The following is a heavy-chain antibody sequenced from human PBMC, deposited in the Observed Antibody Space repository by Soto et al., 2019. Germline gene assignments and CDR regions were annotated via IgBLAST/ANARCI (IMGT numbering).Heavy chain of an antibody. CDR1: GFTFSSYW. Sequence: GGSLRLSCAASGFTFSSYWMSWVRQAPGKGLEWVANIKQDGSEKYYVDSVKGRFTISRDNAKNSLYLQMNSLRAEDTAVYYCARGGAGDYYDSSGYYFDYWGQGTLVTVSS. CDR2: IKQDGSEK. V-gene: IGHV3-7*05. D-gene: IGHD3-22*01. J-gene: IGHJ4*02. CDR3: ARGGAGDYYDSSGYYFDY.